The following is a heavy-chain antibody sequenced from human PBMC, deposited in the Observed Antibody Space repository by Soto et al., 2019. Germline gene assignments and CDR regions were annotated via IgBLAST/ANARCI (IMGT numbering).Heavy chain of an antibody. D-gene: IGHD4-17*01. Sequence: QVQLQQWGAGLLKPSETLSLTCAVYGGSFSGYYWSWIRQPPGKGLEWIGEINHSGSTNYNPSLKSRVTISVDTSKNQFSLTLSSVTAADTAVYYCAAMTTVTTGDYWGQGTLVTVSS. V-gene: IGHV4-34*01. J-gene: IGHJ4*02. CDR2: INHSGST. CDR1: GGSFSGYY. CDR3: AAMTTVTTGDY.